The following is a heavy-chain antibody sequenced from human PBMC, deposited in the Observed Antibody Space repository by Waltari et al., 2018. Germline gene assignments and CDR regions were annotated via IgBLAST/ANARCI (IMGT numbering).Heavy chain of an antibody. J-gene: IGHJ5*02. Sequence: QLQLQESGPGLVKPSETLSLTCTVSGGSISSSSYYWGWIRQPPGKGLEWIGSIYYSGGTYYNPSLKSRVTISVDTSKNQFALKLSSVTAADTAVYYCARERIAAPNWFDPWGQGTLVTVSS. V-gene: IGHV4-39*07. CDR2: IYYSGGT. CDR3: ARERIAAPNWFDP. CDR1: GGSISSSSYY. D-gene: IGHD6-13*01.